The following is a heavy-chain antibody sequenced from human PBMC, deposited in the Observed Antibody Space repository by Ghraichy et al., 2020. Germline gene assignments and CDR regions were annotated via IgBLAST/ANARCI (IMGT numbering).Heavy chain of an antibody. CDR2: IYYSGST. CDR1: GGSISSSSYY. D-gene: IGHD3-10*01. Sequence: SETLSLTCTVSGGSISSSSYYWGWIRQPPGKGLEWIGSIYYSGSTYYNPSLKSRVTISVDTSKNQFSLKLSSVTAADTAVYYCARHNHKVLWFGELSSIFDYWGQGTLVTVSS. V-gene: IGHV4-39*01. J-gene: IGHJ4*02. CDR3: ARHNHKVLWFGELSSIFDY.